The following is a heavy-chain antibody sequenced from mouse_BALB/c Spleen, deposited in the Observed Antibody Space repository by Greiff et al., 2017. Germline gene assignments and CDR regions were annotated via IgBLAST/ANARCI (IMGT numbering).Heavy chain of an antibody. Sequence: EVQLVESGGGLVKPGGSLKLSCAASGFTFSDYYMYWVRQTPEKRLEWVATISDGGSYTYYPDSVKGRFTISRDNAKNNLYLQMSSLKYEDTAMYYCARGDDYDGVGYFDDWGQGTTLTVSS. D-gene: IGHD2-4*01. J-gene: IGHJ2*01. V-gene: IGHV5-4*02. CDR1: GFTFSDYY. CDR3: ARGDDYDGVGYFDD. CDR2: ISDGGSYT.